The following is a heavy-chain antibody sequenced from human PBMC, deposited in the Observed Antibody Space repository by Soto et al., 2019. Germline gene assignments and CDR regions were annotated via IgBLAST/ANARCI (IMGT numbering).Heavy chain of an antibody. V-gene: IGHV4-59*12. CDR1: GGSISSNY. CDR2: ISYSGIT. D-gene: IGHD4-17*01. CDR3: ARSQTTVTSYDY. J-gene: IGHJ4*02. Sequence: SETLSLTCTASGGSISSNYWSWIRQPPGKGLEWIGYISYSGITNYNPSLKSRVTISVDTSENQFSLRLSSVTAADTAVYYCARSQTTVTSYDYWGQGTLVTVSS.